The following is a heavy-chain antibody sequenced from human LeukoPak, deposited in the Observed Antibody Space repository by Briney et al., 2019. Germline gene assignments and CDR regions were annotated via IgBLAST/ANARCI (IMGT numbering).Heavy chain of an antibody. V-gene: IGHV3-66*01. CDR1: GFTFNTYG. CDR2: IYSGGST. J-gene: IGHJ4*02. D-gene: IGHD6-13*01. CDR3: ARRSGLDSSSHIW. Sequence: GGSLRLSCAASGFTFNTYGMNWVRQAPGKGLEWVSVIYSGGSTYYADSVKGRFTISRDNSKNTLYLQMNSLRAEDTAVYYCARRSGLDSSSHIWWGQGTLVTVSS.